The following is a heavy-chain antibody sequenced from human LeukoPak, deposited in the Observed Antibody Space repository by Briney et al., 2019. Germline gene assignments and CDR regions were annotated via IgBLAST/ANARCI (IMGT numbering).Heavy chain of an antibody. V-gene: IGHV4-59*12. CDR2: IYYSGSTYYSGST. D-gene: IGHD3-16*01. J-gene: IGHJ4*02. CDR1: GGSISSYY. Sequence: SETLSLTCTVSGGSISSYYWSWIRQPPGKGLEWIGYIYYSGSTYYSGSTNYNPSLKSRVTISVDTSKNQFSLKLSSVTAADTAVYYCARGKYDYVWGSYQRPPYYFDYWGQGTLVTVSS. CDR3: ARGKYDYVWGSYQRPPYYFDY.